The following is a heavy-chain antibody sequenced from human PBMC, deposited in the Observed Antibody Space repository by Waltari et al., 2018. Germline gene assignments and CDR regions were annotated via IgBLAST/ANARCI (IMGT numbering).Heavy chain of an antibody. J-gene: IGHJ3*02. V-gene: IGHV3-23*04. Sequence: EVQLVESGGGLVQPGGSLRLSCAASGFTFSSYAMRLVRRAPGKGVEWVSAISGRGGSTYYADSVKGRFTISRDNSKNTLYLQMNSLRAEDTAVYYCAKGSVAATGAFDIWGQGTMVTVSS. CDR1: GFTFSSYA. D-gene: IGHD2-15*01. CDR2: ISGRGGST. CDR3: AKGSVAATGAFDI.